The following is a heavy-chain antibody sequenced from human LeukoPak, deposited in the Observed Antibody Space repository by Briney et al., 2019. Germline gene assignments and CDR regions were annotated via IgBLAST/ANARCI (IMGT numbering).Heavy chain of an antibody. CDR2: VNPNSGDT. D-gene: IGHD3-10*01. J-gene: IGHJ4*02. CDR3: ARSNYYGSQSEY. V-gene: IGHV1-2*02. CDR1: GYTFSAFH. Sequence: GASVKVSCEASGYTFSAFHIHWVRLAPGQGPEWMGWVNPNSGDTNYAQKFRGRVTMTRDTSINTAYMELSSLRSDDTAAYYCARSNYYGSQSEYWGQGTLVAVSS.